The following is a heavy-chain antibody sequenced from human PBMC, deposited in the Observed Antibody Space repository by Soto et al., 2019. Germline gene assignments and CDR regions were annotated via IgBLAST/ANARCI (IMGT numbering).Heavy chain of an antibody. Sequence: GGSLRLSCAASGFTFSSYAMSWVRQAPGKGLEWVSALSGSGGSTHYADSVKGRFTISRDNSKNTLYLQMNSLRAEDTAVYYCAKQVVAPTPDYYYYMDVWGKGTTVTVSS. V-gene: IGHV3-23*01. J-gene: IGHJ6*03. CDR2: LSGSGGST. CDR1: GFTFSSYA. CDR3: AKQVVAPTPDYYYYMDV. D-gene: IGHD2-15*01.